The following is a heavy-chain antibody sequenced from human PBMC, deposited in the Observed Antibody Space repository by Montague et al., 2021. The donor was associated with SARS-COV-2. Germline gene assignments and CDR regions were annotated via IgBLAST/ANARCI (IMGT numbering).Heavy chain of an antibody. V-gene: IGHV4-34*01. J-gene: IGHJ6*02. CDR1: GGSLSGYY. Sequence: SGTLSLTCAVYGGSLSGYYWSWIRQPPGKGLEWIGEINHSGSTNYNPSLKSRVTISLDTSKNQFSLKLSSVTAADTAVYYCARGRRRYNWRDETSYYYGMDVGGQGTTVTVSS. D-gene: IGHD1-20*01. CDR3: ARGRRRYNWRDETSYYYGMDV. CDR2: INHSGST.